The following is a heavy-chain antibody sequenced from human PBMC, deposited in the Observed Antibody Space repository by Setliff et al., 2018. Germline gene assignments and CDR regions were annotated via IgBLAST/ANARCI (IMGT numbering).Heavy chain of an antibody. CDR2: INHSGST. D-gene: IGHD6-19*01. V-gene: IGHV4-34*01. Sequence: SETLSLTCAVYGGSFSGYYWSWIRKPPGKGLEWIGEINHSGSTNYNPSLKSRVTISVDTSKNQFSLKLSSVTAADTAVYYCARGYGYSSGRYRVYFDYWGQGTLVTVSS. J-gene: IGHJ4*02. CDR3: ARGYGYSSGRYRVYFDY. CDR1: GGSFSGYY.